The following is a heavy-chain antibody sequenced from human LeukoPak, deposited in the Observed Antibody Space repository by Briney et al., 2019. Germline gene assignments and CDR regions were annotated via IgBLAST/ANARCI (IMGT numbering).Heavy chain of an antibody. J-gene: IGHJ4*02. CDR2: IYPGDSDT. Sequence: GESLKISCKGSGYSFTSYWIGWVRQMPGKGLEWMEIIYPGDSDTRYSPSFQGQVTISADKSISTAYLQWSSLKASDTAMYYCARPGSAATVVTSFDYWGQGTLVTVSS. CDR3: ARPGSAATVVTSFDY. CDR1: GYSFTSYW. V-gene: IGHV5-51*01. D-gene: IGHD4-23*01.